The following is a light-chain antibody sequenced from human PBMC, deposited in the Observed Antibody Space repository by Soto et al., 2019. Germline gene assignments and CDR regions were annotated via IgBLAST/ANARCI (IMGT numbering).Light chain of an antibody. CDR2: WAS. CDR1: QSVLYSSNNKNY. J-gene: IGKJ2*01. Sequence: DIVMTQSPDSLAVSLGERATINCKSSQSVLYSSNNKNYLAWYQQRPGQPPKLLIYWASTRESGVPDRFSGSGSGXXXTXTIXSLQXEDXAVYYCQQYESTPPTFGQGTKLEIK. V-gene: IGKV4-1*01. CDR3: QQYESTPPT.